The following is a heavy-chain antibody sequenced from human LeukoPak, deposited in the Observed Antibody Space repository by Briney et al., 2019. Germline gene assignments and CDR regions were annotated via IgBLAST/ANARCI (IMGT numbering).Heavy chain of an antibody. J-gene: IGHJ4*02. CDR1: GFTFSSSW. CDR2: INNDGSTT. Sequence: GGSLRLSCAASGFTFSSSWMHWVRQAPGKGLVWVSRINNDGSTTTYADSVKGRFTMSRDNAKNTLYLQMNSLRAEDTAVYYCARVRVSSGYYIDYWGQGTLVTVSS. D-gene: IGHD3-22*01. V-gene: IGHV3-74*01. CDR3: ARVRVSSGYYIDY.